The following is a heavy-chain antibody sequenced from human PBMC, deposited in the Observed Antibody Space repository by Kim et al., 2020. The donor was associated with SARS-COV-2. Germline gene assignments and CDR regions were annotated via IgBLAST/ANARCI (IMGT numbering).Heavy chain of an antibody. CDR3: AKGGSLTGWTADS. CDR2: IGGDGVII. Sequence: GGSLRLSCVGTGFSFTSHDINWVRQAPGTGLDWVSAIGGDGVIIQYADSVRGRFTISRVNSKNWVFLQMSSLSAKDTAIYYCAKGGSLTGWTADSWGQGTLVTVSP. CDR1: GFSFTSHD. J-gene: IGHJ5*02. V-gene: IGHV3-23*01. D-gene: IGHD6-19*01.